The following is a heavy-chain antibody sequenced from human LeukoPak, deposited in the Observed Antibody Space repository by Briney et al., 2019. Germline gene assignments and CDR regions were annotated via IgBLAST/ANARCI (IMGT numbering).Heavy chain of an antibody. J-gene: IGHJ4*02. Sequence: PGGSLRLSCVASGCAFNGYTMHWGSQARGQGRDWVSLSDGDGDTTYYAGSMKGRFTISRDNSKNPIYLQMNGLRTEDTAVYYCGKDLAGSYLLDYWGQGTLVTVSS. CDR1: GCAFNGYT. CDR2: SDGDGDTT. D-gene: IGHD1-26*01. V-gene: IGHV3-43*01. CDR3: GKDLAGSYLLDY.